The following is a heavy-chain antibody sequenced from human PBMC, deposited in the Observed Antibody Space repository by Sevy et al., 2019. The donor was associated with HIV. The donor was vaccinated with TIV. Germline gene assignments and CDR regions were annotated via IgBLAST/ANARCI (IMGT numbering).Heavy chain of an antibody. CDR2: LSGSGFRT. V-gene: IGHV3-23*01. CDR1: GFIFDNDV. D-gene: IGHD3-16*01. Sequence: GGSLRLSCAASGFIFDNDVMNWVHQAPGKGLEWVSGLSGSGFRTYYADSGKGRFTISRDNSKNTVYLQMNGLRAEDTALYYCARGVLWPSPYPSDSWGQGTLVTVSS. J-gene: IGHJ4*02. CDR3: ARGVLWPSPYPSDS.